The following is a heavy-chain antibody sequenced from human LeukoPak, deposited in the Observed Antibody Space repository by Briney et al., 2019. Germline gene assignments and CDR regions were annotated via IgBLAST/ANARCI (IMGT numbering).Heavy chain of an antibody. CDR3: ARSLWIQPQFDY. CDR1: GGSISSYY. D-gene: IGHD5-18*01. J-gene: IGHJ4*02. CDR2: IYNSGNI. Sequence: SETLSLTCIVSGGSISSYYWSWIRQPPGKGLEWIGYIYNSGNINYNPSLKSRVTISVDTSENQFSLKLSSVTAADTAVYYCARSLWIQPQFDYWGQGTLVTVSS. V-gene: IGHV4-59*08.